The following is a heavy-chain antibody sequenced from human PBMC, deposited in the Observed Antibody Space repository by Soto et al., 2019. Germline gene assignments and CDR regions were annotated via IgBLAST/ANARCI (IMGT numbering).Heavy chain of an antibody. CDR3: AREGTMIGVVIDAFDI. Sequence: QVQLVESGGGVVQPGRSLRLSCVASGFTFRSYSMHWVRQAPGKGLEWVALMSYDGSSEYYADSVKGRFAISRDNSENTLYLQMNSLGTDDTAVYYCAREGTMIGVVIDAFDIWGQGTMVTVSS. D-gene: IGHD3-22*01. CDR2: MSYDGSSE. CDR1: GFTFRSYS. V-gene: IGHV3-30*03. J-gene: IGHJ3*02.